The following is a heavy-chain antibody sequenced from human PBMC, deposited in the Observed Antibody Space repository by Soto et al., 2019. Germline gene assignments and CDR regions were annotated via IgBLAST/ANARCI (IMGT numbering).Heavy chain of an antibody. CDR2: IYPADSDT. D-gene: IGHD3-10*01. Sequence: GESLKISCKGSGYSFPSDWIGWVRQMPGKGLEWMGSIYPADSDTRYSPSFQGQVTISADKSIRTAYLQWSSLKASDSAMYYCARIPHSNKSYYDCTLGMDVWGQGTTVTVSS. CDR3: ARIPHSNKSYYDCTLGMDV. J-gene: IGHJ6*02. V-gene: IGHV5-51*01. CDR1: GYSFPSDW.